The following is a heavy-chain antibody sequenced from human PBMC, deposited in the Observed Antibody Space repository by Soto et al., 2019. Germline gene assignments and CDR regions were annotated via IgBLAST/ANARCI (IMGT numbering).Heavy chain of an antibody. CDR3: ARELPQRQGRNLDV. CDR2: INHRGSL. Sequence: SDTMSLTCTVTGVSMTFSDQYWTWIRQRPGEGLEWFGYINHRGSLYYNPSLQSRVSMSVDTSKNQFSLNLSSVTAADTAVYYCARELPQRQGRNLDVWGQGTTVTVTS. D-gene: IGHD1-1*01. J-gene: IGHJ6*02. V-gene: IGHV4-31*03. CDR1: GVSMTFSDQY.